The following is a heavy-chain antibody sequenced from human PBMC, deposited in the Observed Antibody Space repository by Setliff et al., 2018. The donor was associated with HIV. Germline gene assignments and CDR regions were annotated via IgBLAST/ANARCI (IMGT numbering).Heavy chain of an antibody. D-gene: IGHD3-10*01. CDR3: AYYSLGSFYLGYYYYHGMDV. V-gene: IGHV3-66*01. CDR1: GFNVNNKY. Sequence: PGGSLRLSCAASGFNVNNKYMSWVRQAPGKGLEWVSIIYSDDYTKYADSLKGRFTISRDTSKNSLYLQMIGLRAEDTAVYYCAYYSLGSFYLGYYYYHGMDVWGLGTTVTVSS. J-gene: IGHJ6*02. CDR2: IYSDDYT.